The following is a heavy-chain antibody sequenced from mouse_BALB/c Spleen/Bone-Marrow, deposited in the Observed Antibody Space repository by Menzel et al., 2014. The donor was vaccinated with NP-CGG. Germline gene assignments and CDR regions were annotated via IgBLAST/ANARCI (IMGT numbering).Heavy chain of an antibody. D-gene: IGHD1-1*01. CDR1: GYSFTGYY. CDR3: ARGGRDWYFDV. CDR2: INPYNGAT. J-gene: IGHJ1*01. Sequence: VQLQQSGPELVKPGASVKISCKASGYSFTGYYMHWVKQSHVKSLEWIGRINPYNGATSYNQNFKDKASLTVDKSSSSAYMGLHRLASEDSAVCYCARGGRDWYFDVWGAGTTVTVSS. V-gene: IGHV1-31*01.